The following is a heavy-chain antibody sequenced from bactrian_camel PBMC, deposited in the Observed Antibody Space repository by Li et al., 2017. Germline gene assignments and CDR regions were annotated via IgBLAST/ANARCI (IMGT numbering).Heavy chain of an antibody. CDR1: GFREYACG. CDR2: LTADGTT. J-gene: IGHJ4*01. D-gene: IGHD1*01. V-gene: IGHV3S53*01. Sequence: HVQLVESGGGSAQAGGSLRLSCKAPGFREYACGAEWYRQVPGKPREWVSTLTADGTTNYTDSVKGRFTISADRDQDTVYLHMNSLKPEDTGTYSCKTHRCARLWLGLRGEGTQVTVS.